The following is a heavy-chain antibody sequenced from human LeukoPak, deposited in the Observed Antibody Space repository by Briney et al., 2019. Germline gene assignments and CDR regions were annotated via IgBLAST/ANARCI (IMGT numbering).Heavy chain of an antibody. Sequence: ASVKVSCKASGYTFTGYYMHWVRQAPAQGLEWMGWINPNSGGTNYAQKFQGRVTMTRDTSISTAYMELSRLRSDDTAVYYCARVRSHCSGGSCYSYYYYGMDVWGQGTTVTVSS. CDR2: INPNSGGT. D-gene: IGHD2-15*01. CDR3: ARVRSHCSGGSCYSYYYYGMDV. J-gene: IGHJ6*02. V-gene: IGHV1-2*02. CDR1: GYTFTGYY.